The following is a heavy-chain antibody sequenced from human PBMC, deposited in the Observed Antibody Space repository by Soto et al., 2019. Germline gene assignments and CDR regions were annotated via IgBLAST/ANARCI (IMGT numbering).Heavy chain of an antibody. D-gene: IGHD5-12*01. CDR2: IDYSGST. V-gene: IGHV4-59*11. CDR1: GGSISSHY. CDR3: AREGSYSAYNFAHGIQLWSFDF. J-gene: IGHJ4*02. Sequence: SETLSLTCTVSGGSISSHYWSWIRQSPGKGMEWIGNIDYSGSTNYNPSLKSRVTISVDTSKNHFSLNLSSVTAADMAVYYCAREGSYSAYNFAHGIQLWSFDFWGQGALVTVSS.